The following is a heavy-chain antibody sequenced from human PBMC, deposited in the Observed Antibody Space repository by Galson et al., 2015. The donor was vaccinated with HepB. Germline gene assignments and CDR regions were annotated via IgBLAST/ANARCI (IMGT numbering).Heavy chain of an antibody. CDR3: AKGRPERPPEHRGYDLPDY. CDR1: AFTYSSPT. V-gene: IGHV3-23*01. J-gene: IGHJ4*02. Sequence: SLRLSSPDYAFTYSSPTLKGARQAPGEGLEWVWGCGGDGGHGYQAPSVTGRLTISRDNSKNTLYLQVTGLRVEDTDIYYCAKGRPERPPEHRGYDLPDYWGQGTLVTVSA. CDR2: CGGDGGHG. D-gene: IGHD5-12*01.